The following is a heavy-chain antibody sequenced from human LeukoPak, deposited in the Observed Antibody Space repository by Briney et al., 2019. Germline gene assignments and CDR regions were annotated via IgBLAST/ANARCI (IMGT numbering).Heavy chain of an antibody. D-gene: IGHD2-15*01. CDR2: IYYSGST. V-gene: IGHV4-59*01. CDR1: GDSISSYY. J-gene: IGHJ4*02. CDR3: ARATGWAPFDY. Sequence: SETLSLTCTVSGDSISSYYWSWIRQPPGKGLEWIGYIYYSGSTNYNPSPKSRVTISVDTSKNQFSLKLSSVTAADTAVYYCARATGWAPFDYWGQGTLVTVSS.